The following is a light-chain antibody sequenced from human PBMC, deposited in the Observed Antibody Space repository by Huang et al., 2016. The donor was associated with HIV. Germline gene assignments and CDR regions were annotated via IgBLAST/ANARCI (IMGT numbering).Light chain of an antibody. J-gene: IGKJ4*01. CDR3: QHYNNWPPLT. Sequence: EIVMTQSPATLSVFPGEKATLSCRASQTIGNNLAWYQQRPGQAPRLLIDGASTRATDMPARFSGSGSGTACTLTISSLQSEDFAVYYCQHYNNWPPLTFGGGTKVDIK. V-gene: IGKV3-15*01. CDR1: QTIGNN. CDR2: GAS.